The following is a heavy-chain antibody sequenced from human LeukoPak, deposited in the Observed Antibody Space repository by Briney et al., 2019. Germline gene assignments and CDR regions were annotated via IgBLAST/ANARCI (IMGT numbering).Heavy chain of an antibody. CDR2: TYYRSKWYN. J-gene: IGHJ6*03. CDR1: GDSVSSNSAA. Sequence: SQTLSLACAISGDSVSSNSAAWNWIRQSPSRGLEWLGRTYYRSKWYNDYAVSVKSRITINPDTSKNQFSLQLNSVTPEDTAVYYCARARPESSGYYYDLYYYYMDVWGKGTTVTVSS. CDR3: ARARPESSGYYYDLYYYYMDV. V-gene: IGHV6-1*01. D-gene: IGHD3-22*01.